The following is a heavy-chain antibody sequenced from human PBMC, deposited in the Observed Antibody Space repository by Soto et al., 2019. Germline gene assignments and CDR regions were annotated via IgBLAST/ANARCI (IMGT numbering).Heavy chain of an antibody. V-gene: IGHV4-4*07. J-gene: IGHJ5*02. CDR2: IFANGHT. Sequence: SETLSLTCIVSGGSISEKYWNWVRQPPGKGLEWIGLIFANGHTDYNPSLKSRVTMSVDASKNQFSLRLTSMTAADTAVYYCVASLAASGLNWLDPWGRGTLVTV. CDR1: GGSISEKY. D-gene: IGHD6-13*01. CDR3: VASLAASGLNWLDP.